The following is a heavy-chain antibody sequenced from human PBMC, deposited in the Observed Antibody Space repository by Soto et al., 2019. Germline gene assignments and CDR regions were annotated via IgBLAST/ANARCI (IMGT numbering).Heavy chain of an antibody. CDR1: GGSISSGGYY. D-gene: IGHD3-3*01. V-gene: IGHV4-31*03. CDR3: ARDTRITIFGVENYYYYGMDV. J-gene: IGHJ6*02. Sequence: QVQLQESGPGLVKPSQTLSLTCTVSGGSISSGGYYWSWIRQHPGKGLEWIGYIYYSGSTYYNPSLKSRVTISVDTSKNQFSLKLSSVTAADTAVYYCARDTRITIFGVENYYYYGMDVWGQGTTVTVSS. CDR2: IYYSGST.